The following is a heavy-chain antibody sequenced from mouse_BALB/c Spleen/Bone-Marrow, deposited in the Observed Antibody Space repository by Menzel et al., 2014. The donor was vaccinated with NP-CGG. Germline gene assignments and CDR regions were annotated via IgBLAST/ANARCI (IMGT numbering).Heavy chain of an antibody. CDR2: IWNGGST. J-gene: IGHJ2*01. CDR1: GFSLSRYN. D-gene: IGHD1-1*01. CDR3: ARNYYGIPYYFDY. Sequence: VKLVESGPGLVAPSQSPSITCTVSGFSLSRYNVHWVRQPPGKGLEWLGMIWNGGSTDYNSALKSRLSISKDNSKSQVFLRMNSLQTDDTAMYYCARNYYGIPYYFDYWGQGTTLTVSS. V-gene: IGHV2-6-4*01.